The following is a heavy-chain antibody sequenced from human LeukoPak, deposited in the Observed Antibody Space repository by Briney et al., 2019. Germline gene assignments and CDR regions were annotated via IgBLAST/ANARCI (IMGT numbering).Heavy chain of an antibody. CDR3: ARRGIAAAGTGFAP. CDR2: IYYSGST. Sequence: PSETLSLTCTVSGGSISSSSYYWGWIRQPPGKGLEWIGSIYYSGSTYYNPSLKSRVTISVDTSKNQFSLKLSSVTAADTAVYYCARRGIAAAGTGFAPWGQGSLVTVSS. J-gene: IGHJ5*02. D-gene: IGHD6-13*01. V-gene: IGHV4-39*01. CDR1: GGSISSSSYY.